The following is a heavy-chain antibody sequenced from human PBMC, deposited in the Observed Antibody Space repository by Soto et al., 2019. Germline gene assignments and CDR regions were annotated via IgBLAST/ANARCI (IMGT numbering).Heavy chain of an antibody. V-gene: IGHV1-2*04. CDR2: INPNSGGT. Sequence: ASVKVSCKASGGTFSSYAISWVRQAPGQGLEWMGWINPNSGGTNYAQKFQGWVTMTRDTSISTAYMELSRLRSDDTAVYYCARGAANSGTFDYWGQGTLVTVSS. J-gene: IGHJ4*02. CDR3: ARGAANSGTFDY. CDR1: GGTFSSYA. D-gene: IGHD1-1*01.